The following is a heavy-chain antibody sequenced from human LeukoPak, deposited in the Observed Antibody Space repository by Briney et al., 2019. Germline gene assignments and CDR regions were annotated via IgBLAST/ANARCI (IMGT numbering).Heavy chain of an antibody. CDR3: ARDYGMDV. CDR2: IKQDGSEK. CDR1: GFTFSSYE. Sequence: GGTLRLSCAASGFTFSSYEMSWVRQAPGKGLEWVANIKQDGSEKYYVDSVKGRFTISRDNAKSSLYPQMNSLRAEDTAVYYCARDYGMDVWGQGTTVSASS. V-gene: IGHV3-7*04. J-gene: IGHJ6*01.